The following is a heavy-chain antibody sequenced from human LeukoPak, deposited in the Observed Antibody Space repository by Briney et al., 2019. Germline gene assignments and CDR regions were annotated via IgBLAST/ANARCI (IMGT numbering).Heavy chain of an antibody. CDR2: ISGSGDGK. CDR1: GFTFSSFN. Sequence: GGSLRLSCAASGFTFSSFNMNWVRQAPGKGMEWVSGISGSGDGKYYPDSVKGRFTVSRDNSKSTLYLQMNSLRAEDTAVYYCAKDRFSSGGFYFDYWGQGALVTVSS. CDR3: AKDRFSSGGFYFDY. J-gene: IGHJ4*02. V-gene: IGHV3-23*01. D-gene: IGHD3-10*01.